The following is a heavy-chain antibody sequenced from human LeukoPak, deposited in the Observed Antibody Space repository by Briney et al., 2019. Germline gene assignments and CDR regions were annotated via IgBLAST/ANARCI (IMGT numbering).Heavy chain of an antibody. Sequence: GGSLRLSCAASGFTFSSYSVNWVRQAPGKGLEWVSSISSSSSYIYYADSVKGRFTISRDNAKNSLYLQMNSLRAEDTAVYYCAREGDGQLWLPDYFDYWGQGTLVTVSS. CDR2: ISSSSSYI. D-gene: IGHD5-18*01. V-gene: IGHV3-21*01. J-gene: IGHJ4*02. CDR3: AREGDGQLWLPDYFDY. CDR1: GFTFSSYS.